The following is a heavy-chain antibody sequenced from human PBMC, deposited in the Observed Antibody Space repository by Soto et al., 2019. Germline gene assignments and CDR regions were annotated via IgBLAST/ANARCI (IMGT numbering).Heavy chain of an antibody. CDR1: GFIFSIFE. CDR3: ARESPTLTVAESY. CDR2: ISTTGNII. D-gene: IGHD6-19*01. J-gene: IGHJ4*02. V-gene: IGHV3-48*03. Sequence: GGSLRLSCEASGFIFSIFEMNWVRQAPGKGLEWISYISTTGNIIEYADSVKGRFTISRDNAKNSVYLEMKSLRVDDTAVYYCARESPTLTVAESYWGRGSLVTVSS.